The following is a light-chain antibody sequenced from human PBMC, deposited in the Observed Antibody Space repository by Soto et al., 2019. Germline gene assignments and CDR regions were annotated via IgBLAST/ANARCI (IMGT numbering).Light chain of an antibody. J-gene: IGLJ2*01. CDR2: VNSDGSH. Sequence: QPVLTQSPSASASLGASVKLTCTLSSGHSTYAIAWHQQQPEKGPRYLMKVNSDGSHSKGDGIPDRFSSSSSGAERYLTISSLQSEDEADYYCQTWGSGIVIFGGGTKLTVL. V-gene: IGLV4-69*01. CDR1: SGHSTYA. CDR3: QTWGSGIVI.